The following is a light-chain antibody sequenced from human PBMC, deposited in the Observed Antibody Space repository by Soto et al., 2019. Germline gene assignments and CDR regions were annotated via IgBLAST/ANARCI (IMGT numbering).Light chain of an antibody. CDR1: QSISTY. J-gene: IGKJ5*01. CDR2: AAS. Sequence: DIQMTQSPSSLSASVGDRVTITCRASQSISTYLNWYQQKPGKAPKLLIYAASSLQSGVPSRFSGTGSGTDFTLTISSQQPEDFATYYWQQSYSTLLITFGQGTRLESK. V-gene: IGKV1-39*01. CDR3: QQSYSTLLIT.